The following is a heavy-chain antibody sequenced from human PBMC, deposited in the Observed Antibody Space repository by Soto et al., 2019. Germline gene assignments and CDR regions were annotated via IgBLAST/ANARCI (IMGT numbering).Heavy chain of an antibody. J-gene: IGHJ4*02. CDR3: ATSNYGERD. CDR1: GFTLSEYG. D-gene: IGHD3-10*01. V-gene: IGHV3-23*01. Sequence: ELQVLESGGGLVQPGGSLRLTCAASGFTLSEYGTSWVRQAPGKGLEWVSFVSGSGDSTYYTDSVKGRFTISRDSSKNTVWLQMNSLRAEDTAVYYCATSNYGERDWGQGTLVTVSS. CDR2: VSGSGDST.